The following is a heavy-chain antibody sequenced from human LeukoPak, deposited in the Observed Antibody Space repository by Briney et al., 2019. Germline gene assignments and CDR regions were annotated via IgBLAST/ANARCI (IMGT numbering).Heavy chain of an antibody. V-gene: IGHV1-2*02. D-gene: IGHD1-1*01. CDR1: GYTFTGYY. CDR3: AREGVDWNHSVYYFDY. CDR2: INPNSGGT. J-gene: IGHJ4*02. Sequence: ASVKVSCKASGYTFTGYYMHWVRQAPGQGLEWMGWINPNSGGTNYAQKFQGRVTMTRDTSISTAYMELSRLRSDDTAVYFCAREGVDWNHSVYYFDYWGQGTLVTVSS.